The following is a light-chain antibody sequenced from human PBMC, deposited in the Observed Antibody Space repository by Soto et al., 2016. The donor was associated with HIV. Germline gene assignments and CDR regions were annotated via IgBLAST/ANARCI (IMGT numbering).Light chain of an antibody. J-gene: IGLJ2*01. CDR2: EDT. V-gene: IGLV3-21*03. CDR3: QVWDSTYDRPV. CDR1: NIGSKS. Sequence: SYELTQPPSVSVAPGMTARVTCGGNNIGSKSVHWYQQKSGQAPGLVLYEDTGRPSEIPERFSGSNSGNTATLTISRVEAGDEADYYCQVWDSTYDRPVFGGGTKLSVL.